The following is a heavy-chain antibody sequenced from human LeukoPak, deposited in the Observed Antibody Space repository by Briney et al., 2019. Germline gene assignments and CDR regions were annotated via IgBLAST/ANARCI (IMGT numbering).Heavy chain of an antibody. V-gene: IGHV4-39*07. CDR2: IYYSGST. CDR3: ARTHYGSGSYWSFGAVVDAFDI. CDR1: GGSISSSSYY. D-gene: IGHD3-10*01. J-gene: IGHJ3*02. Sequence: SETLSLTCTVSGGSISSSSYYWGWIRQPPGKGLEWIGSIYYSGSTYYNPSLKSRVTISVDTSKNQFSLKLSSVTAADTAVYYCARTHYGSGSYWSFGAVVDAFDIWGQGTMVTVSS.